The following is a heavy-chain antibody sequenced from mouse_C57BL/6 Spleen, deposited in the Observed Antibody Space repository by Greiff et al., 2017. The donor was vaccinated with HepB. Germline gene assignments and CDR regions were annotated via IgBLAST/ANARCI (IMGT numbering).Heavy chain of an antibody. Sequence: QVQLQQPGAELVKPGASVKMSCKASGYTFTSYWITWVKQRPGQGLEWIGDIYPGSGSTNYNEKFKSKATLTVDTSASTAYMQLSSLTSEDSAVYYCARYGGPYSNLYYAMDYWGQGTSVTVSS. CDR3: ARYGGPYSNLYYAMDY. CDR1: GYTFTSYW. D-gene: IGHD2-5*01. J-gene: IGHJ4*01. V-gene: IGHV1-55*01. CDR2: IYPGSGST.